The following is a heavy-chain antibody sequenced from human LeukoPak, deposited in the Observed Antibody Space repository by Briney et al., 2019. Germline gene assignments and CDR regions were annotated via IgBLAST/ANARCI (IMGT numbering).Heavy chain of an antibody. CDR1: GGSISSSSYY. CDR2: IYYSGST. D-gene: IGHD6-13*01. CDR3: AREAAAGNPFDY. J-gene: IGHJ4*02. V-gene: IGHV4-39*07. Sequence: SETLSLTCTVSGGSISSSSYYWGWIRQPPGKGLEWIGSIYYSGSTYYNPSLKSRVTISVDTSKNQLSLKLSSVTAADTAVYYCAREAAAGNPFDYWGQGTLVTVSS.